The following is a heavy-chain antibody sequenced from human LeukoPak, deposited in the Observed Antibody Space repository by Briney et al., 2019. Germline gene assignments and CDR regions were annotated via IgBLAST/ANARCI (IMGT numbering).Heavy chain of an antibody. CDR3: AKGGSGDALYGITFGGVIVKGGPLAY. D-gene: IGHD3-16*02. J-gene: IGHJ4*02. Sequence: PGRSLRLSCAASGFTFSSYGMHWVRQAPGKGLEWVAVISYDGSNKYYADSVKGRFTISRDNSKNTLYLQMNSLRAEDTAVYYCAKGGSGDALYGITFGGVIVKGGPLAYWGQGTLVTVSS. V-gene: IGHV3-30*18. CDR1: GFTFSSYG. CDR2: ISYDGSNK.